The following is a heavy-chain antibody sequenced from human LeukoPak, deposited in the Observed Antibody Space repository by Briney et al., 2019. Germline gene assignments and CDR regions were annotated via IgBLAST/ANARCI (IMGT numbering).Heavy chain of an antibody. Sequence: HPGGSLRLSCAASGFTFSTYAMSWVHQAPGKGLDWVSVISGSGRSTFYADSVKGRFTISRDNSKNTLYLQMNGLGADDTGVYYCAKRRADGPKDDDYWGQGTVVTVSS. V-gene: IGHV3-23*01. CDR2: ISGSGRST. CDR3: AKRRADGPKDDDY. CDR1: GFTFSTYA. J-gene: IGHJ4*02.